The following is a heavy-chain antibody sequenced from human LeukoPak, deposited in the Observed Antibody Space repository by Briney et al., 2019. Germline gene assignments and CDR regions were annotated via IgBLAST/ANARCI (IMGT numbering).Heavy chain of an antibody. D-gene: IGHD5-18*01. V-gene: IGHV1-18*01. CDR2: ISAYNGNT. CDR1: GYTFTSYG. CDR3: ARGGIQLWLPDYYYGMDV. J-gene: IGHJ6*02. Sequence: ASVKVSCKASGYTFTSYGISWVRQAPGQGLEWMGWISAYNGNTNYAQKLQGRVTMTTDTSTSTAYMELRSLRSDDTAVYYCARGGIQLWLPDYYYGMDVWGQGTTVTVSS.